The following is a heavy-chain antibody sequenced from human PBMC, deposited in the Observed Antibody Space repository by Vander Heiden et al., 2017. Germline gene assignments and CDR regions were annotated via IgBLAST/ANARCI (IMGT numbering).Heavy chain of an antibody. CDR3: ARDSYQLLGGMDV. CDR2: IWYDGSNK. D-gene: IGHD2-2*01. J-gene: IGHJ6*02. CDR1: GFTFRSYG. Sequence: QVQLVESGGGVVQPGRSLSLSCAASGFTFRSYGMHWVRQAPGKGLEWVAVIWYDGSNKYYADSVKGRFTISRDNSKNTLYLQMNSLRAEDTAVYYCARDSYQLLGGMDVWGQGTTVTVSS. V-gene: IGHV3-33*01.